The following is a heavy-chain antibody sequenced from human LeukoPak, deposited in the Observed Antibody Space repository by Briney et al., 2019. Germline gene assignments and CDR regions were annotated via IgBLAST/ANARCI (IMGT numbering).Heavy chain of an antibody. CDR2: VSAYNGKT. CDR3: ARDKEYCSSTSCYLAAFDI. V-gene: IGHV1-18*01. CDR1: GFHFGSYG. J-gene: IGHJ3*02. Sequence: GASVKVSCKASGFHFGSYGFIWVRQAPGQGLEWMGWVSAYNGKTDYAQKFQGRVTMTTDTSTTTAYMELLRLRPDDTAVYYCARDKEYCSSTSCYLAAFDIWGQGTMVTVSS. D-gene: IGHD2-2*01.